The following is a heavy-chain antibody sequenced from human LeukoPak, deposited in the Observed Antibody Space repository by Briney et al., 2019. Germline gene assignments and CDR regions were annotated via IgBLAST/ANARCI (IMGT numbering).Heavy chain of an antibody. Sequence: SETLSLTCSVTGVSISSSTCYWGWIRQPPGRGLEWIGSIYPTGSTYYQPSLRSRVTISVAASKNQFSLRLGSVTAADTAVYYRASLRPPGIDFWGLGTLVTVAS. CDR3: ASLRPPGIDF. V-gene: IGHV4-39*01. CDR1: GVSISSSTCY. D-gene: IGHD1-26*01. CDR2: IYPTGST. J-gene: IGHJ4*02.